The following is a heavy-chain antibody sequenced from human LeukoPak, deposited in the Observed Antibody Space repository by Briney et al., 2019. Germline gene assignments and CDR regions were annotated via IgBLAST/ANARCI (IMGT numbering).Heavy chain of an antibody. J-gene: IGHJ3*02. Sequence: PGGSLRLSCAASGFTFSSYWMSWVRQAPGKGLEWVANIKQDGSEKYYVDSVKGRFTISRDNAKNSLYLQMNSLRAEDTAVYYCASGRSQLRRLSAFDIWGQGTMVTVSS. V-gene: IGHV3-7*01. CDR1: GFTFSSYW. CDR3: ASGRSQLRRLSAFDI. D-gene: IGHD3-16*02. CDR2: IKQDGSEK.